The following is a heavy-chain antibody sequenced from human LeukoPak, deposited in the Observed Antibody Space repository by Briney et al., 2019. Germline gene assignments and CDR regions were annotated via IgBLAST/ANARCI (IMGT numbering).Heavy chain of an antibody. V-gene: IGHV4-4*07. Sequence: SETLSLTCTVSGGSITGSHWSWLRQSAGKGLEWIERIYSSGTTNYNPSLKSRVTMSLDTSKNQFSLRLSSVTAADTAVYYCARGAYSFDYWGQGTLVTVSP. CDR2: IYSSGTT. CDR3: ARGAYSFDY. J-gene: IGHJ4*02. CDR1: GGSITGSH.